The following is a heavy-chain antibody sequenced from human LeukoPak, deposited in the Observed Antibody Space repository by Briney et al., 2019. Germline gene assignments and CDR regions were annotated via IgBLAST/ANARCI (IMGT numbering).Heavy chain of an antibody. D-gene: IGHD3-3*01. Sequence: GGSLRLSCAASGFTFSTYWMSWVRQAPGKGLEWVANIKEDGSEKYYVDSVKGRFTISRDNAKNSLYLQMNSLRAEDTAVYYCARAYYDFWSALPGYWGQGTLVTVSS. CDR2: IKEDGSEK. V-gene: IGHV3-7*04. J-gene: IGHJ4*02. CDR3: ARAYYDFWSALPGY. CDR1: GFTFSTYW.